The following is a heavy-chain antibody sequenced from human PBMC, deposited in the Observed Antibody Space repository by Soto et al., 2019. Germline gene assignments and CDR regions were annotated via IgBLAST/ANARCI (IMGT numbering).Heavy chain of an antibody. Sequence: SVKVSCKASGGTFSSYAISWVRQAPGQGLEWMGGIIPIFGTANYAQKFQGRVTITADESTSTAYMELSSMRSEDTAVYYCARWGIPPTFGVYWDQGTLLTVSS. CDR1: GGTFSSYA. CDR3: ARWGIPPTFGVY. D-gene: IGHD3-16*01. V-gene: IGHV1-69*13. CDR2: IIPIFGTA. J-gene: IGHJ4*02.